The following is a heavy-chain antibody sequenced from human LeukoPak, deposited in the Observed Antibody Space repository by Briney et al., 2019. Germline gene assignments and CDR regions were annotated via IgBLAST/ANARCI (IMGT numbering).Heavy chain of an antibody. J-gene: IGHJ5*02. CDR1: GYTLTELS. V-gene: IGHV1-24*01. D-gene: IGHD2-15*01. CDR3: ATLPPCSGGSCYANWFDP. Sequence: ASVKVSCKVSGYTLTELSMHWVRQAPGKGLEWMGGFDPEDGETIYAQKYQGRVTMTEDTSTDTAYMELSSLRSEDTAVYYCATLPPCSGGSCYANWFDPWGQGTLVTVSS. CDR2: FDPEDGET.